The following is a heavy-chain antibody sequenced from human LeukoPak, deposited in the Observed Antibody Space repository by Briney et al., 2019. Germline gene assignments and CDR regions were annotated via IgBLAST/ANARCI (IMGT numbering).Heavy chain of an antibody. CDR1: GFTFSTNA. Sequence: GGPLSLSCAASGFTFSTNAMHWVRQAPGKGLEYVSASSSNGGSTYYANSVKGRFIISRDNSKNTLYLQMGSLRPEDMAVYYCAREYCSATSCHKTIDYWGQGTLVTVSS. J-gene: IGHJ4*02. D-gene: IGHD2-2*02. CDR3: AREYCSATSCHKTIDY. CDR2: SSSNGGST. V-gene: IGHV3-64*01.